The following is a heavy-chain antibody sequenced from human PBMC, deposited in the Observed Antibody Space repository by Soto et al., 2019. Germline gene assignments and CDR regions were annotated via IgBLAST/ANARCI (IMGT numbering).Heavy chain of an antibody. CDR1: GGSIGSYY. Sequence: SETLSLTCTVSGGSIGSYYWSWIRQPPGKGLEWIGYIYYSGSTNYNPSLKSRVTISVDTSKNQFSLKLSSVTAADTAVYYCARDPNDYGDYHWFDPWGQGTLVTVSS. V-gene: IGHV4-59*01. CDR3: ARDPNDYGDYHWFDP. J-gene: IGHJ5*02. D-gene: IGHD4-17*01. CDR2: IYYSGST.